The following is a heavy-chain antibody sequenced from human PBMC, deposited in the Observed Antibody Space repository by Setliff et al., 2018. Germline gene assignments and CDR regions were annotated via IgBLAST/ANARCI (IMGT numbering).Heavy chain of an antibody. Sequence: PGGSLRLSCAVSGFIVSDKHMTWLRQAPGKGPEWVSVIYNSDSTYYSDSVKGRFTISRDDSKNTDYLQMNSLRAEDTAVYYCARDLGNWFDSWGQGTLVTVSS. CDR3: ARDLGNWFDS. V-gene: IGHV3-53*01. J-gene: IGHJ5*01. CDR2: IYNSDST. CDR1: GFIVSDKH. D-gene: IGHD3-16*01.